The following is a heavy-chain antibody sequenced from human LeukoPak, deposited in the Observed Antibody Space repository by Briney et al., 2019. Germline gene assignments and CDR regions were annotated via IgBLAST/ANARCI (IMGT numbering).Heavy chain of an antibody. V-gene: IGHV1-2*02. J-gene: IGHJ4*02. CDR3: ARDERYCNGDNHYPDLGY. Sequence: GASVKVSCKASGYTFTGYYMFWVPQAPGQGLEWMGWINDNTGATKYGQNFQGRVTLTRDTSIRTTFMELSSLRSDDTAVYYCARDERYCNGDNHYPDLGYWGQGTLVTVSS. CDR2: INDNTGAT. CDR1: GYTFTGYY. D-gene: IGHD2-15*01.